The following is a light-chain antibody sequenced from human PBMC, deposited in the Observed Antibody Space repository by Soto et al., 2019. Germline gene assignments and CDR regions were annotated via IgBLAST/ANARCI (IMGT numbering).Light chain of an antibody. CDR3: QQYNSYSYT. CDR2: KAS. J-gene: IGKJ2*01. Sequence: DIQMTQSPSTLSASVGDRVTITCRASQSVSSWLAWYQQKPGKAPKPLIYKASSLESGVPSRFSGSGSGTEFTLTISSLQPEDFATYYCQQYNSYSYTFGQGTKREI. CDR1: QSVSSW. V-gene: IGKV1-5*03.